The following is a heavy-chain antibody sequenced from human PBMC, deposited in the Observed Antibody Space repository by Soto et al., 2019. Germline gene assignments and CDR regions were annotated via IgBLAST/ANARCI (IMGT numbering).Heavy chain of an antibody. V-gene: IGHV4-59*01. D-gene: IGHD2-21*01. CDR3: ARLPKSGEARDY. J-gene: IGHJ4*02. CDR2: IYYSGST. Sequence: SETLSLTCTVSGGSISSYYWSWIRQPPGKGLEWIGYIYYSGSTNYNPSLKSRVTISVDTSKNQFPLKLSSVTAADTAVYYCARLPKSGEARDYWGQGTLVTVSS. CDR1: GGSISSYY.